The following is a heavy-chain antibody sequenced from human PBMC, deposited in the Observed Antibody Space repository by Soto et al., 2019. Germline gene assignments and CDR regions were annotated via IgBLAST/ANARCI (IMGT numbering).Heavy chain of an antibody. CDR1: GFTFSSYG. D-gene: IGHD6-13*01. CDR3: AREVAWTGTAAAAYFDY. V-gene: IGHV3-33*01. J-gene: IGHJ4*02. Sequence: QVQLVESGGGVVQPGRSLRLSCAASGFTFSSYGMHWVRQAPGKGLEWVAVIWYDGSNKYYADSVKGRFTISRDNSKNTLYLQMNSLRAEDTAVYYCAREVAWTGTAAAAYFDYWGQGTLVTVSS. CDR2: IWYDGSNK.